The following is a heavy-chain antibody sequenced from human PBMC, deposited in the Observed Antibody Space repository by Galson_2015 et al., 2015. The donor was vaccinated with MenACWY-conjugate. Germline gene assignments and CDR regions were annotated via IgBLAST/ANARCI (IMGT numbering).Heavy chain of an antibody. D-gene: IGHD2-2*01. CDR3: ARGYAGGHMDV. CDR2: LTPHSGGA. J-gene: IGHJ6*03. Sequence: SVKVPCKASGYTFTGFYLHWVRQAPGQGLEWMGRLTPHSGGAEYAQKFQGRVTLSRDMSTNTAYMELSSLRFDDTAIYYCARGYAGGHMDVWGEGTTVTVSS. V-gene: IGHV1-2*06. CDR1: GYTFTGFY.